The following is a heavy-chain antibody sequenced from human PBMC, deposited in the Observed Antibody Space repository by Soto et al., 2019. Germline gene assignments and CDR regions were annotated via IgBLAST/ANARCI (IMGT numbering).Heavy chain of an antibody. V-gene: IGHV3-30*18. CDR1: GFTFSSYG. CDR2: ISYDGSNK. CDR3: AKGHCSSTSCYTYYYYGMDV. Sequence: LRLSCAASGFTFSSYGMHWVRQAPGKGLEWVAVISYDGSNKYYADSVKGRFTISRDNSKNTLYLQMNSLRAEDTAMYYCAKGHCSSTSCYTYYYYGMDVWGQGTTVTVSS. D-gene: IGHD2-2*02. J-gene: IGHJ6*02.